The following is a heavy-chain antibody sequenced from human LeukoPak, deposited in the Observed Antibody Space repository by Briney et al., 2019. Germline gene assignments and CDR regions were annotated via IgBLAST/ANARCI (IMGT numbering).Heavy chain of an antibody. CDR1: GDSISSGGYY. V-gene: IGHV4-31*03. D-gene: IGHD3-10*01. CDR3: ARGDVLLWFGELRNKWFDP. Sequence: PSETLSLTCTVSGDSISSGGYYWSWIRPHPGKGLEWVGYIYYSGSTYYNPSLKSRVTISVDTSKNQFSLRLRSVTAADTAVYYCARGDVLLWFGELRNKWFDPWGQGTLVTVST. CDR2: IYYSGST. J-gene: IGHJ5*02.